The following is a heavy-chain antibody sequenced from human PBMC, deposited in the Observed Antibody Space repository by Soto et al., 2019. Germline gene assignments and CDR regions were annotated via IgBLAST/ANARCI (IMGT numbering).Heavy chain of an antibody. J-gene: IGHJ6*02. CDR1: GYRFNRYW. V-gene: IGHV5-51*01. Sequence: GDSLKLSCNGSGYRFNRYWIGCARQMPGTGLEWMGIIYPGDSDTRYSPSFQGQVTISADKSISTAYLQWSSLKASDTAMHYLARNEGYFYYGVDGWGPGNMV. CDR3: ARNEGYFYYGVDG. CDR2: IYPGDSDT.